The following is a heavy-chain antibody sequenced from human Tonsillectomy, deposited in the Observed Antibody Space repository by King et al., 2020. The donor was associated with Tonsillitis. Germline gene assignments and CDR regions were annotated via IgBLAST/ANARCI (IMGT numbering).Heavy chain of an antibody. CDR2: ISCNIGSI. CDR3: AKDRAAAGPEGWFDP. CDR1: GFTFDDYA. Sequence: VQLVESGGGLVQPGRSLRLSCAASGFTFDDYAMHWVRQAPGKGLEWVSGISCNIGSIGYADAVKGRFTISRDNAKNSLYLQMNSLRAEDTALYYCAKDRAAAGPEGWFDPWGQGTLVTVSS. J-gene: IGHJ5*02. D-gene: IGHD6-13*01. V-gene: IGHV3-9*01.